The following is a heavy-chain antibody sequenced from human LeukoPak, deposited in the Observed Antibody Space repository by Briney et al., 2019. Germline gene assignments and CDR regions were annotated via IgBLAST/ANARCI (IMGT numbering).Heavy chain of an antibody. V-gene: IGHV4-34*01. D-gene: IGHD2-2*02. CDR2: INHSGST. CDR3: AGVVPAAIDYYYYMDV. Sequence: SETLSLTCAVYGGSFSGYYWSWIRQPPGKGLEWIGEINHSGSTNYNPSLKSRVTISVDTSKNQFSPKLSSVTAADTAVYYCAGVVPAAIDYYYYMDVWGKGTTVTVSS. CDR1: GGSFSGYY. J-gene: IGHJ6*03.